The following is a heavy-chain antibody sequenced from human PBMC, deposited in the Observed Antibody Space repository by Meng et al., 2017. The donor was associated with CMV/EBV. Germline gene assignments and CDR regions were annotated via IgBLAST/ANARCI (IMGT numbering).Heavy chain of an antibody. CDR3: VRTNSGPRYDFDY. Sequence: SGFRLSDYYMDWVRPAPGKGLEWIGRSKNDPNTYTTEYAAAVRGRFTISRDASENSLFLQMSSLKAEDTALYYCVRTNSGPRYDFDYWGQGALVTVSS. D-gene: IGHD1-1*01. CDR1: GFRLSDYY. J-gene: IGHJ4*02. CDR2: SKNDPNTYTT. V-gene: IGHV3-72*01.